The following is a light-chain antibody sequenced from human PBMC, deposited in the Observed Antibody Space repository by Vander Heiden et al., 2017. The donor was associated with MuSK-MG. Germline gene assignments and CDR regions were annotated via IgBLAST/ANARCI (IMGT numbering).Light chain of an antibody. CDR2: QDT. CDR3: QAWDSSTDVV. J-gene: IGLJ2*01. CDR1: NLGEKF. V-gene: IGLV3-1*01. Sequence: SYELTQPPSVSVSPGQTASITCSGDNLGEKFACWYQQKPGQSPVLVIYQDTKRPSGIPERFSGSNSGNTATLTISGTQAMDEADYYCQAWDSSTDVVFGGGTKLTVL.